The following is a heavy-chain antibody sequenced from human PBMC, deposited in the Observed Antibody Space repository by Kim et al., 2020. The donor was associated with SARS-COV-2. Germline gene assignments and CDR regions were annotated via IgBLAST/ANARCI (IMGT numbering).Heavy chain of an antibody. CDR1: GFTFSSYA. V-gene: IGHV3-23*01. D-gene: IGHD2-8*02. Sequence: GGSLRLSCAASGFTFSSYAMSWVRQAPGKGLEWVSAISGSGGSTYYADSVKGRFTISRDNSKDTLYLQMNSLRAEDTAVYYCAKVRARLLGYYYYGMDVWGPATTRTVSS. J-gene: IGHJ6*02. CDR2: ISGSGGST. CDR3: AKVRARLLGYYYYGMDV.